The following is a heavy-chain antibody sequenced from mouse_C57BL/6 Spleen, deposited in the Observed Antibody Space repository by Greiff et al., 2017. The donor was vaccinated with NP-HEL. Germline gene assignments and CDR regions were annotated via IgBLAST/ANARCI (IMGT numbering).Heavy chain of an antibody. CDR2: IYPRSGNT. J-gene: IGHJ2*01. Sequence: QVQLQQSGAELARPGASVKLSCKASGYTFTSYGISWVKQRTGQGLEWIGEIYPRSGNTYYNEKFKGKATLTADKSSSTAYMELRSLTSEDSAVYFCARAGDYGERGYFDYWGQGTTLTVS. CDR3: ARAGDYGERGYFDY. D-gene: IGHD2-4*01. CDR1: GYTFTSYG. V-gene: IGHV1-81*01.